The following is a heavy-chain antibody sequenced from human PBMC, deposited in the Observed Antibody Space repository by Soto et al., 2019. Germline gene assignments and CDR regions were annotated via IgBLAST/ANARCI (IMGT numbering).Heavy chain of an antibody. CDR1: GGSFSGHY. V-gene: IGHV4-34*01. CDR2: INHSGST. J-gene: IGHJ4*02. CDR3: ARRTYGYPDY. D-gene: IGHD5-18*01. Sequence: ETLSLTCAVYGGSFSGHYWSWIRQPPGKGLEWIGEINHSGSTNYNPSLKSRVTISVDTSKNQFSLRLSSVTAADTAVYYCARRTYGYPDYWGQGALVTVSS.